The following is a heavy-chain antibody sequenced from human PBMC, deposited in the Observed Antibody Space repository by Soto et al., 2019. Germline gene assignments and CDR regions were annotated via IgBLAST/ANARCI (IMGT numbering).Heavy chain of an antibody. CDR2: ISGSDGKT. J-gene: IGHJ4*02. CDR3: ARWSYLDY. CDR1: GFSFGSYA. V-gene: IGHV3-23*01. D-gene: IGHD3-3*01. Sequence: RILSCAASGFSFGSYAFSWVRQAPGKGLEWVSTISGSDGKTFYADSVKGPFSISRDTSQNPLYLQMNSLRADDTAIYYCARWSYLDYWGQGTRVTVSS.